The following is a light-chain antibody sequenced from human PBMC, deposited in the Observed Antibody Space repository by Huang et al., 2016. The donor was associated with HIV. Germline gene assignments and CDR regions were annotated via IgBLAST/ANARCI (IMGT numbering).Light chain of an antibody. CDR3: QQYNSYSPT. CDR2: KAS. Sequence: DIQMTQSPSTLSASVGDRVTITCRASQTVSNWLAWYQQKPGNAPKFLIYKASNLESGVPSRFSGSGSGTEFTLTISSLQPDDFATYYCQQYNSYSPTFGQGTNLEIK. CDR1: QTVSNW. J-gene: IGKJ2*01. V-gene: IGKV1-5*03.